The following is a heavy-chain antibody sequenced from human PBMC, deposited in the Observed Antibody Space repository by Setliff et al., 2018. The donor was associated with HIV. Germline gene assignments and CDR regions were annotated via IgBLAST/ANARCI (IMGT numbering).Heavy chain of an antibody. V-gene: IGHV4-34*01. J-gene: IGHJ4*02. CDR2: INHSGTT. CDR1: GGSFSDYY. Sequence: PSETLSLTCAVYGGSFSDYYWSWIRQPPGKGLEWIGEINHSGTTNYNSSLKSRVTISVDTSKNQFSLSLSSVTAADTAVYYCARSNELIAARYFDYWDQGTLVTVSS. CDR3: ARSNELIAARYFDY. D-gene: IGHD6-6*01.